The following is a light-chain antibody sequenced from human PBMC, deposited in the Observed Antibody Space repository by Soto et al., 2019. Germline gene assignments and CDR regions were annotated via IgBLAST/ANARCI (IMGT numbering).Light chain of an antibody. V-gene: IGLV1-47*02. J-gene: IGLJ1*01. Sequence: QSVLTQPPSASGTPGQRVTISCSGRHANIGNNFVCWYQQLPGTAPKLLVYSNDQRPLGVPDRFSGSKSGTSASLAISGLWSEDAAEYYCVAWDDSLSGLVFGTGTKLTVL. CDR2: SND. CDR1: HANIGNNF. CDR3: VAWDDSLSGLV.